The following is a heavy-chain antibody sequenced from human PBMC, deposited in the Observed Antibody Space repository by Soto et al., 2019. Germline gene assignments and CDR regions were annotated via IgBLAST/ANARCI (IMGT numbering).Heavy chain of an antibody. CDR2: INPSGGST. J-gene: IGHJ3*02. Sequence: QVQLVQSGAEVKKPGASVKVSCKASGYTFTSYYMHWVRQAPGQGLEWMGIINPSGGSTSYAQKFQGRVTMTRDTSTSTVYMELSSLRSEDTAVYYCARGRDGFLWFGELLYGAFDIWGQGTMVTVSS. CDR3: ARGRDGFLWFGELLYGAFDI. CDR1: GYTFTSYY. V-gene: IGHV1-46*03. D-gene: IGHD3-10*01.